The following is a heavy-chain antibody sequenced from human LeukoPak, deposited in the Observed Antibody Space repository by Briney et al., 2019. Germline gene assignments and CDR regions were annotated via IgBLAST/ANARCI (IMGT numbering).Heavy chain of an antibody. CDR1: GYTFTSYY. J-gene: IGHJ6*02. CDR2: INPSGGST. V-gene: IGHV1-46*01. D-gene: IGHD3-10*01. Sequence: GASVKVSCKASGYTFTSYYLYWVRQAPGQGLEWMGVINPSGGSTTSAQKFQGRVTMTRDTSTSTVYMELSSLRSEDTAVYYCARVRDYYGMDVWGQGTTVTVSS. CDR3: ARVRDYYGMDV.